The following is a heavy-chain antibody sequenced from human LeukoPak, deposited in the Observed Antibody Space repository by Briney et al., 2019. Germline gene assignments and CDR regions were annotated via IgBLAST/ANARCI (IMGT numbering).Heavy chain of an antibody. Sequence: SETLSLTCAVYGGSFSGYYWSWIRQPPGKGLEWIGEINHSGSTNYNPSLKSRVTISVDTSKNQFSLKLSSVTAADTAVYYCARGRRYYDSSGYYYVPYCYYMDVWGKGTTVTVSS. CDR1: GGSFSGYY. D-gene: IGHD3-22*01. V-gene: IGHV4-34*01. CDR2: INHSGST. CDR3: ARGRRYYDSSGYYYVPYCYYMDV. J-gene: IGHJ6*03.